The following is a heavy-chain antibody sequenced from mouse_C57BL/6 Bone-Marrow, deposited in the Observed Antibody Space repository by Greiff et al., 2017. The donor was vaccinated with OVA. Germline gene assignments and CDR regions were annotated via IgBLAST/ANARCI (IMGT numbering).Heavy chain of an antibody. D-gene: IGHD4-1*01. V-gene: IGHV1-76*01. CDR3: ARRELGRVGYYFDY. J-gene: IGHJ2*01. CDR2: IYPGSGNT. Sequence: VQLQESGAELVRPGASVKLSCKASGYTFTDYYINWVKQRPGQGLEWIARIYPGSGNTYYNEKFKGKATLTAEKSSSTAYMQLSSLTSEDSAVYFCARRELGRVGYYFDYWGQGTTLTVSS. CDR1: GYTFTDYY.